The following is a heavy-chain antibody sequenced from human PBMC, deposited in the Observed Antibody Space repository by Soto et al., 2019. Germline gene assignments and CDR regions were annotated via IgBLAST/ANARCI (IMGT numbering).Heavy chain of an antibody. J-gene: IGHJ6*03. V-gene: IGHV4-39*01. D-gene: IGHD3-3*01. CDR1: GGSISSSSYY. CDR2: IYYSGST. Sequence: PSETLSLTCTVSGGSISSSSYYWGWIRQPPGKGLEWIGSIYYSGSTYYNPSLKSRVTISVDTSKNQFSLKLSSVTAADTAVYYCARGIFGVVLMLYMDGWGKGTTVTVAS. CDR3: ARGIFGVVLMLYMDG.